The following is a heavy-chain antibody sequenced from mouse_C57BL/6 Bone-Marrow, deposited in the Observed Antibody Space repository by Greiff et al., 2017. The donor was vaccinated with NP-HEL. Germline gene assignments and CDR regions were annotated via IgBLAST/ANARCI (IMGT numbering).Heavy chain of an antibody. D-gene: IGHD1-1*02. CDR2: INPSSGYT. CDR3: AREGLLYYYAMDY. V-gene: IGHV1-7*01. J-gene: IGHJ4*01. CDR1: GYTFTSYW. Sequence: QVQLQQSGAELAKPGASVKLSCKASGYTFTSYWMHWVKQRPGQGLEWIGYINPSSGYTKYNQKFKGKATLTADKSSSTAYMQLSSLTYEDSAVYYCAREGLLYYYAMDYWGQGTSVTVSS.